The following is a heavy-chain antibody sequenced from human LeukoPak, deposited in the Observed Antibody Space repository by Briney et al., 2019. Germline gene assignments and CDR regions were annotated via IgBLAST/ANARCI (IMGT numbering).Heavy chain of an antibody. V-gene: IGHV1-24*01. J-gene: IGHJ5*02. CDR3: ATSSGSYYTSGSFDP. CDR2: FDPEDGET. Sequence: GASVKVSCKVSGYTLTELSMHWVRQAPGKGLEWMGGFDPEDGETIYAQKFQGRVTMTEDTSTDTAYVELSSLRSEDTAVYYCATSSGSYYTSGSFDPWGQGTLVTVSS. CDR1: GYTLTELS. D-gene: IGHD1-26*01.